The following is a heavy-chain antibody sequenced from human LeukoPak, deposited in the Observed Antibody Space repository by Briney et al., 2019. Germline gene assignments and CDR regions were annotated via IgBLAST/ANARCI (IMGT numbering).Heavy chain of an antibody. CDR1: GYTFTGYY. CDR3: ARVGSSSWYSFDY. CDR2: IDPNSGGT. Sequence: ASVKVSCKTSGYTFTGYYMHWMRQAPGQGLEWMGRIDPNSGGTNYAQNFQGRVTMTRDTSISTAYMELTRLRSDDTAIYYCARVGSSSWYSFDYWAREPRSPSPQ. D-gene: IGHD6-13*01. J-gene: IGHJ4*02. V-gene: IGHV1-2*06.